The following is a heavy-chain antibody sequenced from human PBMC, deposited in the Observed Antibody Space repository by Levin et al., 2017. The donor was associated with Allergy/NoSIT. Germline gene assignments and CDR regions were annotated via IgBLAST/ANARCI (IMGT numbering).Heavy chain of an antibody. D-gene: IGHD6-13*01. CDR2: ISSSSSTI. CDR1: GFTFSSYS. V-gene: IGHV3-48*02. J-gene: IGHJ3*02. CDR3: ARPTAGPTNDAFDI. Sequence: GESLKISCAASGFTFSSYSMNWVRQAPGKGLEWVSYISSSSSTIYYADSVKGRFTISRDNAKNSLYLQMNSLRDEDTAVYYCARPTAGPTNDAFDIWGQGTMVTVSS.